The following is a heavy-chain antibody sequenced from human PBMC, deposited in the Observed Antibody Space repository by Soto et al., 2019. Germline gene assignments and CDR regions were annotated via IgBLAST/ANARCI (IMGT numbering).Heavy chain of an antibody. D-gene: IGHD3-10*01. V-gene: IGHV3-23*01. CDR1: GFTFSSYA. CDR3: AKDPMGYYGSGSYYNV. CDR2: ISGSGGST. J-gene: IGHJ4*02. Sequence: GGSLRLSCAASGFTFSSYAMSWVRQAPGKGLEWVSAISGSGGSTYYADSVKGRFTIPRDNSKNTLYLQMNSLRAEDTAVYYCAKDPMGYYGSGSYYNVWGQGTLVTVSS.